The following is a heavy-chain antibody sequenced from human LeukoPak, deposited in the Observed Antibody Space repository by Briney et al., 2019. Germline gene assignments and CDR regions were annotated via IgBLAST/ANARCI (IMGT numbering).Heavy chain of an antibody. D-gene: IGHD1-26*01. V-gene: IGHV3-30-3*01. Sequence: GGSLRLSCAASGFTFSSYAMHWVRQAPGKGLEWVAVISYDGSNKYYADSVKGRFTISRDNSKNTLYLQMNGLRAEDTAVYYCARNSGSYYSLFDYWGQGTLVTVSS. CDR1: GFTFSSYA. CDR2: ISYDGSNK. J-gene: IGHJ4*02. CDR3: ARNSGSYYSLFDY.